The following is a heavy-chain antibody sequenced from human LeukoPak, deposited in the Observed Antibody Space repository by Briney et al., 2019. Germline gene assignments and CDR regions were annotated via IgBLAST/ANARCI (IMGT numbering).Heavy chain of an antibody. D-gene: IGHD1-26*01. CDR3: ARDRTQWELLPTFDY. CDR2: INPNSGGT. V-gene: IGHV1-2*02. J-gene: IGHJ4*02. CDR1: GYTFTGYY. Sequence: ASVKVSCKASGYTFTGYYMHWVRQAPGQGLEWMGWINPNSGGTNYAQKFQGRVTMTRDTSISTAYMELSRLRSDDTAVYYCARDRTQWELLPTFDYWGQGTLVTVSS.